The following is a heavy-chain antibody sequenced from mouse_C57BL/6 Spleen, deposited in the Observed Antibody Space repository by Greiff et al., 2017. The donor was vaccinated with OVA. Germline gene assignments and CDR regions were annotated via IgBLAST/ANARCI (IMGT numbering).Heavy chain of an antibody. D-gene: IGHD3-1*01. CDR1: GFNIKDDY. V-gene: IGHV14-4*01. Sequence: EVQLQQSGAELVRPGASVKLSCTASGFNIKDDYMHWVKQRPEPGLEWIGWIDPENGDTEYASKFQGKATITADTSSNTAYLQLSSLTSEDTAVYYCTTLLDRAWFAYWGQGTLVTVSA. CDR2: IDPENGDT. CDR3: TTLLDRAWFAY. J-gene: IGHJ3*01.